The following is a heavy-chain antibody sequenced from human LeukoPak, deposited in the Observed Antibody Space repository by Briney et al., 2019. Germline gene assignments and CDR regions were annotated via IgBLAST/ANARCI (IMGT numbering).Heavy chain of an antibody. Sequence: GGSLRLSCAASGFTFSSYAMSWVRQAPGKGLEWVAVISYDGSNKYYADSVKGRFTISRDNSKNTLYLQMNSLRAEDTAVYYCAREGRGGSYAIGPFDYWGQGTLVTVSS. CDR1: GFTFSSYA. J-gene: IGHJ4*02. CDR3: AREGRGGSYAIGPFDY. CDR2: ISYDGSNK. D-gene: IGHD2-2*01. V-gene: IGHV3-30-3*01.